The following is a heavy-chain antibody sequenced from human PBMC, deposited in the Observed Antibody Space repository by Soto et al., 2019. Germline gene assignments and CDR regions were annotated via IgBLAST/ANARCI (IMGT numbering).Heavy chain of an antibody. J-gene: IGHJ3*02. CDR2: INHSGST. Sequence: QVQLQQWGAGLLKPSETLSLTCAVYGGSFSGYYWSWIRQPPGKGLEWIGEINHSGSTNYNPSLKSRVTISVDTSKNQFSLKLSSVTAADTAVYYCARGYYEAFDIWGQWTMVTVSS. CDR1: GGSFSGYY. CDR3: ARGYYEAFDI. D-gene: IGHD3-3*01. V-gene: IGHV4-34*01.